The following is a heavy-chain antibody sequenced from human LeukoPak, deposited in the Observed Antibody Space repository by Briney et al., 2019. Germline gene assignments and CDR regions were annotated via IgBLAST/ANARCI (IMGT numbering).Heavy chain of an antibody. CDR1: GFTFSTHW. Sequence: PGGSLRLSCAASGFTFSTHWMSWVRQAPGKGLECVAYIYPGGGVIYYADSVKGRFTIFRDNTKNSLYLQMSSLRAEDTAIYYCARDYHNKGHDYWGPGTLVTVSS. CDR2: IYPGGGVI. CDR3: ARDYHNKGHDY. J-gene: IGHJ4*02. D-gene: IGHD2/OR15-2a*01. V-gene: IGHV3-7*03.